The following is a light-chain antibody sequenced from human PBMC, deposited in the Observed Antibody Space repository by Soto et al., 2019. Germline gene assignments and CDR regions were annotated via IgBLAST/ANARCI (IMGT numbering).Light chain of an antibody. J-gene: IGKJ1*01. CDR3: QQYGSSPGT. V-gene: IGKV3-20*01. CDR1: QSVSSSY. Sequence: EIVLTQSPGTLSLSPGERATLSCRASQSVSSSYLAWYQQKPGQAPRLLFYGASSRATGIPDRFSGSGSGTDFTLTISRLEPEDFAVYYCQQYGSSPGTFGQGTKVDI. CDR2: GAS.